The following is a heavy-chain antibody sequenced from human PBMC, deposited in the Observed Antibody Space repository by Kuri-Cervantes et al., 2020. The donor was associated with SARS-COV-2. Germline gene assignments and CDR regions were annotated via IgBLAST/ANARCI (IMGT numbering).Heavy chain of an antibody. CDR3: ARVADTMVRGSFPYYYYYYYMDV. Sequence: ESLKISCAVYDGSISSHYWSWIRQPPGKGLEWIGYIYYSGSTNYNPSLKSRVTISVDTSKNQFSLKLSSVTAEDTAVYYCARVADTMVRGSFPYYYYYYYMDVWGKGTTVTVSS. J-gene: IGHJ6*03. V-gene: IGHV4-59*11. CDR2: IYYSGST. CDR1: DGSISSHY. D-gene: IGHD3-10*01.